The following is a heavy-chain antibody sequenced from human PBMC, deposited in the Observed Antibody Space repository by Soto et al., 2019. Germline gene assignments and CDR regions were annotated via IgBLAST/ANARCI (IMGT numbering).Heavy chain of an antibody. V-gene: IGHV4-59*13. J-gene: IGHJ4*02. Sequence: QVHLQESGPGLLKPSATLSLTCSVSGGPIRSYYLSWVRQAPGKRLEWIAYSTYTGTTGHKPSLWTRVAISGDTCHNVYSLKMTSVTAADTTVYYFARAGFSVYQALAYGGQGILVTVSS. D-gene: IGHD2-2*01. CDR1: GGPIRSYY. CDR2: STYTGTT. CDR3: ARAGFSVYQALAY.